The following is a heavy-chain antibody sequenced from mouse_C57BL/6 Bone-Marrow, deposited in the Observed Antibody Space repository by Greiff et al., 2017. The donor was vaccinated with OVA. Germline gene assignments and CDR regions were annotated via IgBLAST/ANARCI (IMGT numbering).Heavy chain of an antibody. CDR3: ARVTTVVS. J-gene: IGHJ2*01. V-gene: IGHV1-39*01. D-gene: IGHD1-1*01. Sequence: EVQLQQSGPELVKPGASVKISCKASGYSFTDYNMNWVKQSNGKSLEWIGVINTNYGTTSTNQKFKGKATLTVDQSSSTSFNQLNSLTSENSTVYCGARVTTVVSWGRGTTLTVSS. CDR2: INTNYGTT. CDR1: GYSFTDYN.